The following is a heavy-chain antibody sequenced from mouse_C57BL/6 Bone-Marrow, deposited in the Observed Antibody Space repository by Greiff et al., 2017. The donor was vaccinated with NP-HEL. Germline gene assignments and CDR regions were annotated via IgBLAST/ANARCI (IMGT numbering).Heavy chain of an antibody. CDR2: IRNKANGYTT. CDR1: GFTFTDYY. CDR3: AISGSSSVYYCDY. J-gene: IGHJ2*01. D-gene: IGHD1-1*01. Sequence: EVQVVESGGGLVQPGGSLSLSCAASGFTFTDYYMSWVRQPPGKALEWLGFIRNKANGYTTEYSAYVKGRFTIYRDNSQSILYLQMNALRAEDSATYYCAISGSSSVYYCDYWGQGTTLTVSS. V-gene: IGHV7-3*01.